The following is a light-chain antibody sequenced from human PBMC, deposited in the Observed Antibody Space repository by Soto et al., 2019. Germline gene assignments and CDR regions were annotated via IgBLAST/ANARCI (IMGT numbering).Light chain of an antibody. J-gene: IGKJ2*01. V-gene: IGKV3-11*01. CDR2: DAS. CDR1: ESISSF. CDR3: QQRSNWPRYT. Sequence: EIVLTQSPATLSLSPGERASLSCRASESISSFLAWYQQKPGQAPRLLISDASYRATGIPARFSGSGSGTDFPLTISSLEPEDFAVYYFQQRSNWPRYTFGQGTKLEI.